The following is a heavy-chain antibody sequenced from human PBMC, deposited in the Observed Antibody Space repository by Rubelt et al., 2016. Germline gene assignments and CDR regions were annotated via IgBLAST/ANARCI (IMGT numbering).Heavy chain of an antibody. CDR3: VRQLDLSRRWDY. CDR2: IRGGGGRT. Sequence: EVQLLESGGDLVQPGGSLRLSCAASGFTFSNYAMTWVRQAPGKGLEWVSTIRGGGGRTYYDDSVKGRVAIPRDNSKAALYLPMSSLRAEDTAVFYCVRQLDLSRRWDYWGQGTLVTVSS. J-gene: IGHJ4*02. D-gene: IGHD2-2*03. V-gene: IGHV3-23*01. CDR1: GFTFSNYA.